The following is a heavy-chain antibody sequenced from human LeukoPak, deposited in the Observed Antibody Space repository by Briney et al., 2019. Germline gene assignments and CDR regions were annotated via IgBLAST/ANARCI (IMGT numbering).Heavy chain of an antibody. CDR1: GFTFSSYA. V-gene: IGHV3-74*01. Sequence: PGGSLRLSCAVSGFTFSSYAMSWVRQAPGKGLVWVSRINSDGSSTSHADSVKGRFTISRDNAKNTLYLQMNSLRAEDTAVYYCARENYYYDSSGYYGYWGQGTLVTVSS. CDR2: INSDGSST. CDR3: ARENYYYDSSGYYGY. J-gene: IGHJ4*02. D-gene: IGHD3-22*01.